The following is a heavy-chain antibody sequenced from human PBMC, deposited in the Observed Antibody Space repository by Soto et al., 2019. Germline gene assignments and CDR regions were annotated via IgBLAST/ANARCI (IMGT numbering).Heavy chain of an antibody. J-gene: IGHJ4*02. Sequence: GGSLRLSCAASGFTFSSYAMHWVRQAPGKGLEWVAVISYDGSNKYYADSVKGRFTISRDNSKNTLYLQMNSLRAEDTAVYYCARDAGYSSSWYGLTYWGQGTLVTVSS. CDR1: GFTFSSYA. D-gene: IGHD6-13*01. V-gene: IGHV3-30-3*01. CDR3: ARDAGYSSSWYGLTY. CDR2: ISYDGSNK.